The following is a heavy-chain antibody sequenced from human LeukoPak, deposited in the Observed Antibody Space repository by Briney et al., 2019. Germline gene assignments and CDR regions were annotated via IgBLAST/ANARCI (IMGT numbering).Heavy chain of an antibody. V-gene: IGHV3-23*01. CDR2: LNAGGGTT. CDR1: GFTLSRST. J-gene: IGHJ4*02. CDR3: ARGTDGEGYYRPFDY. Sequence: GGSLRLSCAASGFTLSRSTTSWLRQAPGKGLEWVSALNAGGGTTSAESVKGRFSISRDDSKNTLYLQMNSLRAEDTAVYYCARGTDGEGYYRPFDYWGQGTLVTVSS. D-gene: IGHD3-10*01.